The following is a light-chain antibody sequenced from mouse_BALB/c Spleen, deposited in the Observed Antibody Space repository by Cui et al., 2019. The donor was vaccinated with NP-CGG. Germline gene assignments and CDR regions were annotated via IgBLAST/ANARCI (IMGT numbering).Light chain of an antibody. CDR3: ALWYSNHWV. J-gene: IGLJ1*01. V-gene: IGLV1*01. CDR1: TGAVTTSNY. CDR2: GTN. Sequence: QAVVTKESALTTSPDETVTLTCRSSTGAVTTSNYANWVQEKPDHLFTGLIGGTNNRAPGVPARFSGSLIGDKAALTITGTQTEDEAIYFCALWYSNHWVFGGGTKLTVL.